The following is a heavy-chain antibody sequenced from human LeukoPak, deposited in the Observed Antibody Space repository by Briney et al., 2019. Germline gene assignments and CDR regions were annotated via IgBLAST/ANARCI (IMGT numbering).Heavy chain of an antibody. CDR1: EYTFTGYY. J-gene: IGHJ6*03. CDR2: INPNSGGT. V-gene: IGHV1-2*02. CDR3: ARHRDYYYYMDV. Sequence: ASVKVSCKASEYTFTGYYMHWVRQAPGQGLEWMGWINPNSGGTNYAQKFQGRVTMTRDTSISTAYMELSRLRSDDTAAYYCARHRDYYYYMDVWGKGTTVTISS.